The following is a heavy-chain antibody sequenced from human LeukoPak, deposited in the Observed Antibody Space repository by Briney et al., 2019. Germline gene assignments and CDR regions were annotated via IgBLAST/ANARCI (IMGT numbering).Heavy chain of an antibody. Sequence: ASVKVSCKASGYTFTSYGISWVRQAPGQGLEWMGWISAYNGNTNYAQKLQGRVTMTTDTSTSTAYMELRSLRSDDTAVYYCARVCYDSSGYHCFDYWGQGTLVTVSS. D-gene: IGHD3-22*01. J-gene: IGHJ4*02. V-gene: IGHV1-18*01. CDR3: ARVCYDSSGYHCFDY. CDR1: GYTFTSYG. CDR2: ISAYNGNT.